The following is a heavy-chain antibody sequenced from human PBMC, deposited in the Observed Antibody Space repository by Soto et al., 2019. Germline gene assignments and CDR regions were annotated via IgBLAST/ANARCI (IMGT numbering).Heavy chain of an antibody. CDR2: IYYSGST. J-gene: IGHJ6*02. Sequence: LSLTCTVSGGSISSGGYYWSWIRQHPGKGLEWIGYIYYSGSTYYNPSLKSRVTISVDTSKNQFSLKLSSVTAADTAVYYCARDRGSSSWYYYYGMDVWGQGTTVTVSS. V-gene: IGHV4-31*03. CDR3: ARDRGSSSWYYYYGMDV. D-gene: IGHD6-13*01. CDR1: GGSISSGGYY.